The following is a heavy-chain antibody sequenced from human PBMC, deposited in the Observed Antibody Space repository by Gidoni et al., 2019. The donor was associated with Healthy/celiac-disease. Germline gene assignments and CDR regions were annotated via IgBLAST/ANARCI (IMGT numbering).Heavy chain of an antibody. CDR1: GFPFSSYA. V-gene: IGHV3-23*01. CDR2: ISGSGGST. D-gene: IGHD3-22*01. Sequence: EVQLLESGGGLVQPGGSLRLSCAASGFPFSSYAMSWVRQAPGKGLEWVSAISGSGGSTYYADSVKGRFTISRDNSKNTLYLQMNSLRAEDTAVYYCAKDLSYYDSSGYYQPQYYFDYWGQGTLVTVSS. J-gene: IGHJ4*02. CDR3: AKDLSYYDSSGYYQPQYYFDY.